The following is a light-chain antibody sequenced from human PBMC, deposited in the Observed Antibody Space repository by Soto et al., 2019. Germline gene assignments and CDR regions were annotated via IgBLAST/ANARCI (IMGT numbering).Light chain of an antibody. Sequence: QSVLTQPASVSGSPGQSVTISCTGTSSDVGGYNYVSWYQQHPGKAPKLLIYDVSHRPSVVSSRFSGSKSGNTASLAISGLQAEDEADYYCSSYAGSNNLVFGGGTKLTVL. CDR1: SSDVGGYNY. CDR2: DVS. V-gene: IGLV2-14*03. CDR3: SSYAGSNNLV. J-gene: IGLJ2*01.